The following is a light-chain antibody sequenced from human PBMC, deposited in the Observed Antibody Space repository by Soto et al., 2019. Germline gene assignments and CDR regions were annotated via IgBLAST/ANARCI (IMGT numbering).Light chain of an antibody. CDR1: SSNIGNNY. V-gene: IGLV1-51*01. Sequence: QLVLTQPPSVSAAPGQKVTISCSGSSSNIGNNYVSWYQQLPGTAPKLLIYDNNKRPSGIPDRFSGSKSGTSATLGITGLQTGDEADYYCGTWDSSLSAHYVFGTGTKLTVL. CDR3: GTWDSSLSAHYV. J-gene: IGLJ1*01. CDR2: DNN.